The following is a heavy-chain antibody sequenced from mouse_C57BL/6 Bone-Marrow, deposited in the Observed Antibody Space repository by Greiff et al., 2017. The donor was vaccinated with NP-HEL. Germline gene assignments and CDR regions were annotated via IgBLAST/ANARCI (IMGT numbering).Heavy chain of an antibody. CDR3: ARRPYYGSFDY. J-gene: IGHJ2*01. Sequence: QVQLQQPGAELVKPGASLKMSCKASGYTFTNYWMHWVKQRPGRGLEWIGRIDPKSGDTKYSEKFKSKATLTVDTPSSTAHIQLSSLTSEDSAVYFCARRPYYGSFDYWGQGTTLTVSS. V-gene: IGHV1-72*01. CDR1: GYTFTNYW. D-gene: IGHD1-1*01. CDR2: IDPKSGDT.